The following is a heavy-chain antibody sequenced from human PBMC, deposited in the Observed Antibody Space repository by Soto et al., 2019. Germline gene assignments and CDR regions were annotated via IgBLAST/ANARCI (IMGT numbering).Heavy chain of an antibody. CDR2: ICCSGST. J-gene: IGHJ4*02. Sequence: QVQLQESGPGLVKPSETLSLTCTVSGDSVSRGDSYWSWIRQPPGKGLEWIGYICCSGSTEYNPSLRSRVIISVDTSKNQLSLTLSTGTAADTAVYFCARGMDNNKVGWWGQGTLVTVSS. CDR3: ARGMDNNKVGW. D-gene: IGHD1-1*01. CDR1: GDSVSRGDSY. V-gene: IGHV4-61*08.